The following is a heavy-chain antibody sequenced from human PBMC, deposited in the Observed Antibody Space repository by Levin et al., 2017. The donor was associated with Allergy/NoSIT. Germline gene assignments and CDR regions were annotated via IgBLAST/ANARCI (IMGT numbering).Heavy chain of an antibody. J-gene: IGHJ5*02. Sequence: HSQTLSLTCAVYGGSFSGYYWSWIRQPPGKGLEWIGEINHSGSTNYNPSLKSRVTISVDTSKNQFSLKLSSVTAADTAVYYCAREEVGATNWFDPWGQGTLVTVSS. CDR1: GGSFSGYY. CDR3: AREEVGATNWFDP. CDR2: INHSGST. V-gene: IGHV4-34*01. D-gene: IGHD2-15*01.